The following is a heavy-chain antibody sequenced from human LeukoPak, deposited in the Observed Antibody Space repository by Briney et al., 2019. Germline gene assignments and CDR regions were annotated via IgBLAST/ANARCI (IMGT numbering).Heavy chain of an antibody. CDR3: ARLSGSYYYYMDV. J-gene: IGHJ6*03. CDR2: ISGSGGST. Sequence: GGSLRLSCAASGFTFNTYNMNWVRQALGKGLEWVSAISGSGGSTYYADSVKGRFTISRDNSKNSLYLQMNSLRAEDTAVYYCARLSGSYYYYMDVWGKGTTVTVSS. V-gene: IGHV3-23*01. CDR1: GFTFNTYN. D-gene: IGHD1-26*01.